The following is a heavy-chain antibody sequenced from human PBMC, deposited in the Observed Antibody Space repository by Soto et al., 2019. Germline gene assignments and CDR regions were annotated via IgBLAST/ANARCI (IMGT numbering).Heavy chain of an antibody. D-gene: IGHD3-22*01. V-gene: IGHV3-23*01. CDR3: ARDPGPDSSDY. J-gene: IGHJ4*02. CDR2: IRGSSGST. CDR1: GFTFSSYA. Sequence: GGSLRLSCAVSGFTFSSYAMSWVRQAPGKGLEWVSTIRGSSGSTYYADSVKGRFTISRDNSKNTLYLQMNSLRAEDTAVYYCARDPGPDSSDYWGQGTLVTVSS.